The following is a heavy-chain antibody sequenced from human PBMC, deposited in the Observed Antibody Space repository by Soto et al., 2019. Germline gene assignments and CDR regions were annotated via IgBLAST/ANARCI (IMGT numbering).Heavy chain of an antibody. J-gene: IGHJ3*02. CDR3: ARGEVKTLDNWNDVGAFDI. V-gene: IGHV4-59*01. CDR2: IYYSGST. D-gene: IGHD1-20*01. Sequence: SETLSLTCTVSGGSISSYYRSWIRQPPGKGLEWIGYIYYSGSTNYNPSLKSRVTISVDTSKNQFSLKLSSVTAADTAVYYCARGEVKTLDNWNDVGAFDIWGQGTMVTVS. CDR1: GGSISSYY.